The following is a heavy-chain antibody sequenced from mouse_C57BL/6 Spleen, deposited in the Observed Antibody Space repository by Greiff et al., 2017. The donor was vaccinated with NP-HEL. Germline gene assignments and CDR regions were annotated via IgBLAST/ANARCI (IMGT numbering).Heavy chain of an antibody. CDR3: ARSLNWDPGRDYFDY. CDR2: IYPRDGSP. J-gene: IGHJ2*01. Sequence: QVQLQQSGPELVKPGASVKLSCKASGYTFTSYDINWVKQRPGQGLEWIGWIYPRDGSPKYNEKFKGKATLTVDTSSSTAYMELHSLTSEDSAVYFCARSLNWDPGRDYFDYWGQGTTLTVSS. CDR1: GYTFTSYD. D-gene: IGHD4-1*01. V-gene: IGHV1-85*01.